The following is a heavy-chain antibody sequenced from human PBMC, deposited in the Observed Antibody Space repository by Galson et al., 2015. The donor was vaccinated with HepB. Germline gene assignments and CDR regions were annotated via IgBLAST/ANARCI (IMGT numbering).Heavy chain of an antibody. J-gene: IGHJ4*02. D-gene: IGHD5-24*01. V-gene: IGHV3-23*01. CDR1: GFTFSNYV. CDR2: IGGSGAT. CDR3: ARETQGQREMPH. Sequence: SLRLSCAASGFTFSNYVITWVRQSPGKGPEWVSAIGGSGATYYADFAKGRFTISRDNSKNMLFLQMRGLRVDDTAVYYCARETQGQREMPHWGRGTLVIVSS.